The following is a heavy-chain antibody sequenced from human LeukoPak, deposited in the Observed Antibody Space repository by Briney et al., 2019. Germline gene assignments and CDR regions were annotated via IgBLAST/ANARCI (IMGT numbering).Heavy chain of an antibody. CDR1: GFTVGTNY. D-gene: IGHD3-10*01. Sequence: GGSLRLSCAASGFTVGTNYMSWVRQAPGKGLEWVSLIYTRGSTYYADSVKGRFTISRDDATNSLYLQMNNLRVADTALYYCAREDVPHYYNSPVVGWFNPWGQGTLVTVSP. CDR3: AREDVPHYYNSPVVGWFNP. CDR2: IYTRGST. V-gene: IGHV3-66*01. J-gene: IGHJ5*02.